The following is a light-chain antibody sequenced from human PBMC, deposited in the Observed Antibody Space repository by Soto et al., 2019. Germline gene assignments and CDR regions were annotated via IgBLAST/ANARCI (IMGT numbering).Light chain of an antibody. CDR1: QGISNW. CDR3: QQANSFPLT. CDR2: AAS. J-gene: IGKJ4*01. Sequence: DIQMTQSPSSVSASVGDRVTITCRASQGISNWLAWYQQKPGKAPKLLIYAASSLQSGVPSRFSGSGFGTDFTLTISSLQPEDFATYYCQQANSFPLTFGGGTKVDIK. V-gene: IGKV1-12*01.